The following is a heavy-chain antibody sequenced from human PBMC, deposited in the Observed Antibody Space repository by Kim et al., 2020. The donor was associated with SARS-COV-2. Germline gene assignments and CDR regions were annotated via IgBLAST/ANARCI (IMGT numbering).Heavy chain of an antibody. J-gene: IGHJ6*03. CDR2: MNPNSGNT. CDR1: GYTFTSYD. CDR3: ARADQLREFDWLLPDDYYYYYYMEV. D-gene: IGHD3-9*01. V-gene: IGHV1-8*01. Sequence: ASVKVSCKASGYTFTSYDINWVRQATGQGLEWMGWMNPNSGNTGYAQKFQGRVTMTRDASISTAYMELSSLRSEDTAVYFCARADQLREFDWLLPDDYYYYYYMEVWGKGTTVTVSS.